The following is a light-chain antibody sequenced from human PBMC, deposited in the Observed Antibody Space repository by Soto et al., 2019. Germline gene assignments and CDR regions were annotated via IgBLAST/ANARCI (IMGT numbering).Light chain of an antibody. CDR1: QSVSSN. Sequence: EIVMTHSPATLSVSPCERATLSFRASQSVSSNLAWYQQKPGQAPRLLIYGASTRATGIPARFSGSGSGTEFTLTISSLQSEDFAVYYCQQYNNWPGTFGQGTKVDIK. CDR3: QQYNNWPGT. J-gene: IGKJ1*01. CDR2: GAS. V-gene: IGKV3-15*01.